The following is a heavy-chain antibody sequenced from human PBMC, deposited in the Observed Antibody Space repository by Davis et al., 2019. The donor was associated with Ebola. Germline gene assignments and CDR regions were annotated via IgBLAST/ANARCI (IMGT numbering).Heavy chain of an antibody. J-gene: IGHJ4*02. CDR2: ISSNGETT. Sequence: GGSLRLSCTGSGFTFSDYYMSWIRQAPGKGLESVSRISSNGETTYYAESVKGRFTISRDNSKDTLYLHMKSLTTEDTAVYYCVKDRFTVVVVHGGFDYWGQGTLVTVSS. D-gene: IGHD2-15*01. CDR1: GFTFSDYY. CDR3: VKDRFTVVVVHGGFDY. V-gene: IGHV3-64D*06.